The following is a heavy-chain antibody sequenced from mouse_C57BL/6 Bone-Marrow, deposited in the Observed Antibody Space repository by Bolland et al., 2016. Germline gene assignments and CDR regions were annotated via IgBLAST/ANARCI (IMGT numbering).Heavy chain of an antibody. J-gene: IGHJ4*01. CDR2: SSTI. Sequence: SSTIYYADTVKGRFTISRDNAKNTLFLQMTSLRSEDTAMYYCARGGYQKKDYAMDDWGQGTS. V-gene: IGHV5-17*01. D-gene: IGHD2-2*01. CDR3: ARGGYQKKDYAMDD.